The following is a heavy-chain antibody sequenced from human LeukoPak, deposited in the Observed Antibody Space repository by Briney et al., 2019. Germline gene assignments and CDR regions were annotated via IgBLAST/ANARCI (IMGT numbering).Heavy chain of an antibody. J-gene: IGHJ4*01. CDR2: ISSSGGTM. CDR3: ARVGSLVHYFDY. Sequence: GSRLLTCAASGFTFSRYEMSWVRQAPGKGLEWASYISSSGGTMYYADSVEGRLTISRDNAKNALYLQMNSLRAEDTAVYYCARVGSLVHYFDYWG. CDR1: GFTFSRYE. D-gene: IGHD2-8*02. V-gene: IGHV3-48*03.